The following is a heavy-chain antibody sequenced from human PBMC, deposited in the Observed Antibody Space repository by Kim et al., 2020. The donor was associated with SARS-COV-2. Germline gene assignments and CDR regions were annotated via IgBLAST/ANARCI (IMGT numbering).Heavy chain of an antibody. V-gene: IGHV4-31*03. CDR2: IHYSGST. Sequence: SETLSLTCTVSGGSISSGGFYWSWIRQHPGQGLEWIGYIHYSGSTYYNPSLKSRAIISTDTSEKHFSLRQRSVTAAATAVYYCARGRRYYDILTGSSTSSPAYLEFGGQGTLVTVST. D-gene: IGHD3-9*01. CDR1: GGSISSGGFY. J-gene: IGHJ4*02. CDR3: ARGRRYYDILTGSSTSSPAYLEF.